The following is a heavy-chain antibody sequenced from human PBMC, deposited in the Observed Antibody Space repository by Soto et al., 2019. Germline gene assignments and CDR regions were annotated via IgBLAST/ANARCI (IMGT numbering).Heavy chain of an antibody. CDR3: AKETNAYEINF. CDR1: GFIFSGYA. J-gene: IGHJ4*02. CDR2: ISYDGNTQ. V-gene: IGHV3-30-3*01. Sequence: QVQLVESGGGVVQPGRSLRLSCAPSGFIFSGYAMHWVRQAPGKGLEWVAVISYDGNTQYYADSVKGRFTVSRDNSNNMLYVQMNNLRDEDTAMYYCAKETNAYEINFWGQGTLVTVSS. D-gene: IGHD3-9*01.